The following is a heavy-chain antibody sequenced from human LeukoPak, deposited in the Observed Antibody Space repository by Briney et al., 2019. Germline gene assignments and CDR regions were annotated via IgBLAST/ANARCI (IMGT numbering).Heavy chain of an antibody. CDR2: IYHSGST. CDR1: GYSISSGYY. Sequence: SETLSLTCTVSGYSISSGYYWGWIRQPPGKGLEWIGSIYHSGSTYYNPSLKSRVTISVDTSKNQFSLKPSSVTAADTAVYYCARREEDPGGYNYGYGGQDKDDTFDIWGQGTMVTVSS. CDR3: ARREEDPGGYNYGYGGQDKDDTFDI. D-gene: IGHD5-18*01. V-gene: IGHV4-38-2*02. J-gene: IGHJ3*02.